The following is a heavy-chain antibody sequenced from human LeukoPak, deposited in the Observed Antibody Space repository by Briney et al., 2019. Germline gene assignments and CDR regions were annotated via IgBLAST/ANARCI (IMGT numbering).Heavy chain of an antibody. CDR3: ARAPDVLRYFDWLEGPLYFGY. V-gene: IGHV1-69*05. J-gene: IGHJ4*02. Sequence: SVKVSCKASGGTFSSYAISWVRQAPGQGLEWMGRIIPIFGTANYAQKFQGRVTITTDESTSTAYMELSSLRSEDTAVYYCARAPDVLRYFDWLEGPLYFGYWGQGTLVTVSS. D-gene: IGHD3-9*01. CDR1: GGTFSSYA. CDR2: IIPIFGTA.